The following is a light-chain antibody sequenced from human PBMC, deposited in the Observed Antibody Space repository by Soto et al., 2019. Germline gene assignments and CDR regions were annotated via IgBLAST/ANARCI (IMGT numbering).Light chain of an antibody. CDR1: QTVRNNY. CDR3: QQYGSSRWT. CDR2: AAS. Sequence: EFVLTQSPGTLSLTPGERATLSCRASQTVRNNYLAWYQQKPGQAPRILIYAASSRATGIPDRFSGSGSGTDFTLTISRLEPEDFAVYYCQQYGSSRWTFGQGTKVDIK. V-gene: IGKV3-20*01. J-gene: IGKJ1*01.